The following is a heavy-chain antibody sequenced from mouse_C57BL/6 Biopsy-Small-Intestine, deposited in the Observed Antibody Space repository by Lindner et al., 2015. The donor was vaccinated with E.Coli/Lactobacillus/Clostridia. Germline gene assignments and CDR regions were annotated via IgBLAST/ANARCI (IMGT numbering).Heavy chain of an antibody. D-gene: IGHD1-1*01. V-gene: IGHV3-1*01. J-gene: IGHJ4*01. Sequence: VQLQESGPGMVKPSQSLSLTCTVTDYSITSGYDWHWIRHFPGNKLEWMGYIDYSGSTNYNPSLKSRMSITHDTSKNHFFLKLNSVTTEDTATYYCARGGYYGSNYDYAMDYWGQGTSVTVSS. CDR2: IDYSGST. CDR1: DYSITSGYD. CDR3: ARGGYYGSNYDYAMDY.